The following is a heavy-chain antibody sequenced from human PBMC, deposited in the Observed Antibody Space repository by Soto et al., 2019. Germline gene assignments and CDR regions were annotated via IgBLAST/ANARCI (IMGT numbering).Heavy chain of an antibody. Sequence: NPSETLSLTCAVYGGSFSGYYWSWIRQPPGKGLEWIGEINHSGSTNYNPSLKSRVTISVDTSKNQFSLKLSSVTAADTAVYYCARGAPDDYYDSSGYYYFDYWGQGTLVTVSS. CDR3: ARGAPDDYYDSSGYYYFDY. V-gene: IGHV4-34*01. J-gene: IGHJ4*02. CDR2: INHSGST. CDR1: GGSFSGYY. D-gene: IGHD3-22*01.